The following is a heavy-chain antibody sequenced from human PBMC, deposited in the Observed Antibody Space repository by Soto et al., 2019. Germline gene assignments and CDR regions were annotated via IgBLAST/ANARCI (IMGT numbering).Heavy chain of an antibody. CDR3: ARVRTRDYGSDSCALSWIYGKRCYYDGIDV. CDR1: GGSLRGSY. D-gene: IGHD3-10*01. CDR2: SNHSGST. Sequence: SEPLSLPFAVYGGSLRGSYWSWIRKSPGKGLEWIGASNHSGSTTYNPSLKSRVTLSLDTSKNPLPTKLSSACAADTAVYYWARVRTRDYGSDSCALSWIYGKRCYYDGIDVWGQGTTVTVSS. V-gene: IGHV4-34*01. J-gene: IGHJ6*02.